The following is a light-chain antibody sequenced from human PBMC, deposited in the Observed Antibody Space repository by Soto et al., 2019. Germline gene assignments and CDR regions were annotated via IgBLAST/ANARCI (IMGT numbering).Light chain of an antibody. Sequence: AIRMTQSPSSLSASTGDRVTITCRASQGISSYLAWYQQKPGKAPKLLIYAASTLQSGVPSRFSGSGSGTEFTLTISSLQPEDFATYYCLQDYSYPWTFGQGTKVDIK. J-gene: IGKJ1*01. CDR3: LQDYSYPWT. CDR2: AAS. V-gene: IGKV1-8*01. CDR1: QGISSY.